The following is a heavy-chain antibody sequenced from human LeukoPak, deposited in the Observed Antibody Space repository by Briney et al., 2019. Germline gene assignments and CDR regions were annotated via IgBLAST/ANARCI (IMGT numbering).Heavy chain of an antibody. Sequence: PGGSLRLSCAASGFTFSSYAMSWVRQAPGKGLEWVSSISSSSSYIYYADSVKGRFTISRDNAKNSLYLQMNSLRAEDTAVYYCARDQDGSGTVIHWGQGTLVTVSS. CDR2: ISSSSSYI. CDR3: ARDQDGSGTVIH. V-gene: IGHV3-21*01. J-gene: IGHJ4*02. CDR1: GFTFSSYA. D-gene: IGHD3-10*01.